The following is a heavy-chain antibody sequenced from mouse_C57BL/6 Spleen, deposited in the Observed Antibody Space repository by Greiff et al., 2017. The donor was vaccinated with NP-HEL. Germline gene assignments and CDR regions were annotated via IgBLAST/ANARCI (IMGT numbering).Heavy chain of an antibody. J-gene: IGHJ4*01. Sequence: QVQLQQSGPELVKPGASVKISCKASGYAFSSSWMNWVKQRPGKGLEWIGRIYPGDGDTNYNGKFKGKATLTADKSSSTAYMQLSSLTSEDSAVYFCARSYYGNYGGAMDYWGQGTSVTVSS. CDR1: GYAFSSSW. CDR2: IYPGDGDT. CDR3: ARSYYGNYGGAMDY. V-gene: IGHV1-82*01. D-gene: IGHD2-10*01.